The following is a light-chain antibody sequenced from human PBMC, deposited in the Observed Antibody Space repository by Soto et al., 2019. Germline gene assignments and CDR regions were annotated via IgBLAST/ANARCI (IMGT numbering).Light chain of an antibody. J-gene: IGKJ5*01. CDR1: QGISSY. CDR2: AAS. V-gene: IGKV1-8*01. CDR3: QQYYSYPPIT. Sequence: AIRMTQSPSSFSASTGDRVTITCRASQGISSYLAWYQQKPGKAPKLLIYAASTLQSGVPSRFSGSGSGTDFTLTISCLQSEDFATYYCQQYYSYPPITFGQGTGLEIK.